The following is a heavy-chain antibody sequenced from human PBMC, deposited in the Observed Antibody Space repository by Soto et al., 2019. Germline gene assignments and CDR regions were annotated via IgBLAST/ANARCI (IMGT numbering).Heavy chain of an antibody. CDR1: GFTFSDHY. CDR2: TRNKANSYTT. D-gene: IGHD3-9*01. J-gene: IGHJ6*02. Sequence: LRLSCAASGFTFSDHYMDWVRQAPGKGLEWVGRTRNKANSYTTEYAASVKGRFTISRDDSKNSLYLQMNSLKTEDTAVYYCASNYDILTGPNGMDVWGQGTPVTVSS. V-gene: IGHV3-72*01. CDR3: ASNYDILTGPNGMDV.